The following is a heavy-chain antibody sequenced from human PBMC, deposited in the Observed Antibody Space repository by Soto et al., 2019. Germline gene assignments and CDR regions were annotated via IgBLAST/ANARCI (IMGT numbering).Heavy chain of an antibody. CDR1: GGTFSSYA. CDR3: ARAPDRYCSGGGCKSSRRYFQH. Sequence: QVQLVQSGAEVKKPGSSVKVSCKASGGTFSSYAISWVRQAPGQGLEWMGGIIPIFGTANYAQKFQGRVTITADESTSPAYMELSSLRSEDTAVDYCARAPDRYCSGGGCKSSRRYFQHWGQGTLVTVSS. D-gene: IGHD2-15*01. CDR2: IIPIFGTA. V-gene: IGHV1-69*01. J-gene: IGHJ1*01.